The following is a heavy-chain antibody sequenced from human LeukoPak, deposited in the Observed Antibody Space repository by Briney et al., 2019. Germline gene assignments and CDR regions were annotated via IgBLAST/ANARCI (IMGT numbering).Heavy chain of an antibody. CDR2: IYYTGNT. Sequence: PSETLSLTCTVSDYSISSGYGYYWGWIRQPPGKGLEWIGYIYYTGNTNYNPSLKSRVTISVDTSKNQFSLKLSSVTAADTAVYYCARDRLQLQSWGQGTLVTVSS. V-gene: IGHV4-61*08. CDR3: ARDRLQLQS. D-gene: IGHD5-24*01. CDR1: DYSISSGYGYY. J-gene: IGHJ5*02.